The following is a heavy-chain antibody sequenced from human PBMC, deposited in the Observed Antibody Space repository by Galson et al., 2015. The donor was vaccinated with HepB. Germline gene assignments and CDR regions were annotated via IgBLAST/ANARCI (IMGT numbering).Heavy chain of an antibody. CDR2: IIPAFGAA. CDR1: GGNFNNFA. CDR3: ARQDYYGSGTYPPWYGLDV. D-gene: IGHD3-10*01. J-gene: IGHJ4*02. V-gene: IGHV1-69*05. Sequence: SVKVSCKASGGNFNNFAITWVRKAPGQGLEWVGRIIPAFGAANYAQKFQGRLTISTDKSTGTAYMDLTNLRSEDTAVCYCARQDYYGSGTYPPWYGLDVWGQGTLVTVSS.